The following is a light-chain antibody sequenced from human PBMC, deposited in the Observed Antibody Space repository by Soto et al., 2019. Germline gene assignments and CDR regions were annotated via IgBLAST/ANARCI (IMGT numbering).Light chain of an antibody. CDR1: QSVLYSSTNKNY. CDR2: WAS. V-gene: IGKV4-1*01. J-gene: IGKJ2*01. Sequence: DIVMTHSPDSLAVSLGERATINCKSSQSVLYSSTNKNYLAWYQQKPGQPPKLLIYWASTRESGVPDRFSGSGSGTDFTLTISSLQAEDVAVYYCQQYYSTPYTFGQGTKLEIK. CDR3: QQYYSTPYT.